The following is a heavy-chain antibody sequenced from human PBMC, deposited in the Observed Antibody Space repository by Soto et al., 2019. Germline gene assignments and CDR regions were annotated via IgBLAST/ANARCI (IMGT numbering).Heavy chain of an antibody. CDR3: ARDRAHYDFWSGYQY. Sequence: EASVKVSCKASGYTFTSYGISWVRQAPGQGLEWMGWISAYNGNTDYAQKLQGRVTMTTDTSTSTAYMELRSLRSDDTAVYYCARDRAHYDFWSGYQYWGQGTLVTVSS. CDR1: GYTFTSYG. J-gene: IGHJ4*02. D-gene: IGHD3-3*01. V-gene: IGHV1-18*01. CDR2: ISAYNGNT.